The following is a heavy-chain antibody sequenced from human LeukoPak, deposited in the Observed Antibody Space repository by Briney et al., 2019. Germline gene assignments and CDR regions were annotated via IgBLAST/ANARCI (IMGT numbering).Heavy chain of an antibody. CDR2: ISWNSDNT. J-gene: IGHJ4*02. CDR1: GFTFDDYA. CDR3: VRDRSPGAATAGDSFDY. Sequence: GGSLRLSCTASGFTFDDYALSWVRQVPGKGLEWVSGISWNSDNTVYADSVEGRFTISRDNDKNSLYLQMDSLRAEDTALYFCVRDRSPGAATAGDSFDYWGQGILVPVSS. D-gene: IGHD1-26*01. V-gene: IGHV3-20*04.